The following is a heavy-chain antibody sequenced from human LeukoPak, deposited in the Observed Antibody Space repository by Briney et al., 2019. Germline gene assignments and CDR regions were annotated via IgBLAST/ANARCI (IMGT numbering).Heavy chain of an antibody. D-gene: IGHD3-10*01. CDR3: ASPGYFYGSGSVDDAFDI. CDR1: GGSMSSYY. CDR2: IYYSGST. Sequence: PSETLSLTCTVSGGSMSSYYWSWIRQPPGKGLEWIGYIYYSGSTNYRPSLKSRVTISVDTSKNQFSLRLSSVTAADTAVYYCASPGYFYGSGSVDDAFDIWGQGTTVTVSS. J-gene: IGHJ3*02. V-gene: IGHV4-59*01.